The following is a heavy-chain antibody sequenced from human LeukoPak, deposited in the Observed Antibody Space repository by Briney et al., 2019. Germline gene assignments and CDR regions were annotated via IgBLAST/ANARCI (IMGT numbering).Heavy chain of an antibody. CDR2: ISGSGGST. D-gene: IGHD1-26*01. Sequence: GGSLRLSCAASGFTFSSYAMSWIRQAPGKGLEWVSAISGSGGSTYYADSVKGRFTISRDNSKNTLYLQMNSLRAEDTAVYYCAKAPGPYSGSYWGYFDYWGQGTLVTVSS. CDR1: GFTFSSYA. J-gene: IGHJ4*02. CDR3: AKAPGPYSGSYWGYFDY. V-gene: IGHV3-23*01.